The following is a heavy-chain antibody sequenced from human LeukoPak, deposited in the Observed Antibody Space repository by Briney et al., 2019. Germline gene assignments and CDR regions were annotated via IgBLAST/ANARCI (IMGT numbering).Heavy chain of an antibody. Sequence: KPSETLSLTCTVSGGSISSSSYYWGWIRQPPGKGLEWIGSIYYSGSTYYNPSLKSRVTISVDTSKNQFSLKLSSVTAADTAVYXXXXLXRITMVRXXXXXYXXMDVXGKGTTVTVSS. D-gene: IGHD3-10*01. CDR2: IYYSGST. CDR3: XXLXRITMVRXXXXXYXXMDV. J-gene: IGHJ6*03. V-gene: IGHV4-39*01. CDR1: GGSISSSSYY.